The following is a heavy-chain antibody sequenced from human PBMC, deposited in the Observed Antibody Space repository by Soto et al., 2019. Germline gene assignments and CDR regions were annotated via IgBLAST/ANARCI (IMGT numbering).Heavy chain of an antibody. CDR2: INHSGST. CDR3: ARGFTVTKGSDAFDI. CDR1: GGSFSGYY. D-gene: IGHD4-17*01. J-gene: IGHJ3*02. Sequence: QVQLQQWGAGLLKPSETLSLTCAVYGGSFSGYYWSWIRQPPGKGLEWIGEINHSGSTNYNPSLKRRVTISVDTSKNQFSLKLSSVTAADTAVYYCARGFTVTKGSDAFDIWGQGTMVTVSS. V-gene: IGHV4-34*01.